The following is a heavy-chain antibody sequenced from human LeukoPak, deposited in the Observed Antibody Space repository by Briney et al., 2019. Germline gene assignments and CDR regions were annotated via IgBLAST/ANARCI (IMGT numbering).Heavy chain of an antibody. Sequence: ASVKVSCKASGYTFTSYYMHWMRQAPGQGLEWMGIINPSGGSTSYAQKFQGRVTMTRDTSTSTVYMELSSLRSDDTAVYYCARAGYSSSLHYSYMDVWGKGTTVTVSS. CDR3: ARAGYSSSLHYSYMDV. CDR2: INPSGGST. V-gene: IGHV1-46*01. J-gene: IGHJ6*03. D-gene: IGHD6-13*01. CDR1: GYTFTSYY.